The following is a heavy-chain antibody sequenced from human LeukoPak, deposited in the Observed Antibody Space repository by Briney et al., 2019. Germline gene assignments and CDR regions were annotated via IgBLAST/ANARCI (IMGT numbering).Heavy chain of an antibody. CDR3: AKATQRYCTGGTCYPLDY. Sequence: GGSLRLSCAASGFTFGNYAMAWVRQSPGEGLEWVSCITDIGKNTYHTDSVKGRFTISRDNSKNTLSLQMNSLRVEDTAVYYCAKATQRYCTGGTCYPLDYWGQGTLVTVSS. CDR2: ITDIGKNT. CDR1: GFTFGNYA. V-gene: IGHV3-23*01. J-gene: IGHJ4*02. D-gene: IGHD2-8*02.